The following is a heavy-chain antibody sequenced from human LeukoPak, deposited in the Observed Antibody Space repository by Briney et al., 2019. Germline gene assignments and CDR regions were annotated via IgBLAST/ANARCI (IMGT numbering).Heavy chain of an antibody. Sequence: GGSLRLSCAASGFTFSNAWMSWVRQAPGKGLEWVSAISGSGGSTYYADSVKGRFTISRDNSKNTLYLQMNSLRAEDTAVYYCAKDLWLDYGDSHWGQGTLVTVSS. CDR1: GFTFSNAW. V-gene: IGHV3-23*01. CDR3: AKDLWLDYGDSH. CDR2: ISGSGGST. J-gene: IGHJ1*01. D-gene: IGHD4-17*01.